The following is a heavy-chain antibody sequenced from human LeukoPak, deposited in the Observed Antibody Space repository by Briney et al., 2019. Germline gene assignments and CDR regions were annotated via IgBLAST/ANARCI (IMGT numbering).Heavy chain of an antibody. Sequence: PGGTLRLSCAASGFTFSRYNMNWVRQAPGKGLEWVSSISSGSSYIYYADSVKGRFTISRDNAKNSLYLQMNSLRAEDTAVYYCARGNYGSGSELYYFDYWGQGTLVTVSS. V-gene: IGHV3-21*01. CDR3: ARGNYGSGSELYYFDY. D-gene: IGHD3-10*01. CDR1: GFTFSRYN. J-gene: IGHJ4*02. CDR2: ISSGSSYI.